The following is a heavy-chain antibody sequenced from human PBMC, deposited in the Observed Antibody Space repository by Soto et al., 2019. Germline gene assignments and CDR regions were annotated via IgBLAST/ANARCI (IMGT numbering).Heavy chain of an antibody. J-gene: IGHJ4*02. Sequence: EVQLVESGGGLVQPGGSLRLSCAASGFTFSDYHMDWVRQVPGKGLEWVGRTRNKASSYTTEYVPSVRGRFSISRDASKDSMYLQMNSLKTEDTAVYYCARDTGGSYDYWGQGALVTVSS. CDR2: TRNKASSYTT. D-gene: IGHD1-26*01. CDR3: ARDTGGSYDY. V-gene: IGHV3-72*01. CDR1: GFTFSDYH.